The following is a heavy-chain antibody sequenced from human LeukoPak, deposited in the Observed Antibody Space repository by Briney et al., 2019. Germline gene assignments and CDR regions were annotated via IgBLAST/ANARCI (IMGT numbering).Heavy chain of an antibody. CDR3: ARAPIIVGATGGAFDI. J-gene: IGHJ3*02. CDR1: GYSFTSYW. Sequence: AESLRISCKGSGYSFTSYWISWVRQMPGKGLEWMGRIDPSDSYTNYSPSFQGHVTISADKSISTAYLQWSSLKASDTAIYYCARAPIIVGATGGAFDIWGQGTMVTVSS. CDR2: IDPSDSYT. V-gene: IGHV5-10-1*01. D-gene: IGHD1-26*01.